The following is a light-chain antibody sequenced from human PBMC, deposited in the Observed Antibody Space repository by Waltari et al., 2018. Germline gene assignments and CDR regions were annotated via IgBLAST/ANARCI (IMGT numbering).Light chain of an antibody. Sequence: EIVMTQSPATLSVSPGERATLSCRASQSVSSNLAWYQQKPGQAPRLLIYGASTRATGIPARFSGSGSGTEFTLTISSLQSEDFAVYYCQQYNNWYSTAQWTFGQGTKVEIK. CDR3: QQYNNWYSTAQWT. CDR2: GAS. V-gene: IGKV3-15*01. J-gene: IGKJ1*01. CDR1: QSVSSN.